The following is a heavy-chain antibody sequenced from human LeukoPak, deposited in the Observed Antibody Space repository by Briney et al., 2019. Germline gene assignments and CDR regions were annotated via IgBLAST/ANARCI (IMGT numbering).Heavy chain of an antibody. D-gene: IGHD3-22*01. V-gene: IGHV3-23*01. CDR1: GFTFSSYA. CDR3: AKANSSGYYHTYFDY. J-gene: IGHJ4*02. Sequence: PGGSLRLSCAASGFTFSSYAMSWVRQAPGKGLEWVSANSGSGGSKYYADSVKGRFTISRDNSKNTLYLQMNSLRAEDTAVYYCAKANSSGYYHTYFDYWGQGTLVTVSS. CDR2: NSGSGGSK.